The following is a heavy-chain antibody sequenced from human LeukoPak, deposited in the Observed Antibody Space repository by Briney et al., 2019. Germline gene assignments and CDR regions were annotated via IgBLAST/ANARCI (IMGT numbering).Heavy chain of an antibody. CDR1: GGSISSYY. CDR3: AREGGCSGGSCQGAFDI. Sequence: SETLSLTCTVSGGSISSYYWSWIRQPAGKGLEWIGRIYTSGSTNYSPSLKSRVTMSVDTSKNQFSLKLSSVTAADTAVYYCAREGGCSGGSCQGAFDIWGQGTMVTVSS. V-gene: IGHV4-4*07. D-gene: IGHD2-15*01. CDR2: IYTSGST. J-gene: IGHJ3*02.